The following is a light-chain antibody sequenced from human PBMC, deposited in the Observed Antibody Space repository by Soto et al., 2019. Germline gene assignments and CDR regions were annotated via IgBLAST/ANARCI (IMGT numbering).Light chain of an antibody. J-gene: IGKJ1*01. CDR1: QSVSSH. Sequence: EIVLTQFPATLSLSPGERATLSCRTSQSVSSHLAWYQHKSGQAPRLLIYDASTRATGIPVRFSGSGSGTDFTLTISTLEPEDFAVYYCQQRSNWPWTFGQGTKVDIK. CDR3: QQRSNWPWT. V-gene: IGKV3-11*01. CDR2: DAS.